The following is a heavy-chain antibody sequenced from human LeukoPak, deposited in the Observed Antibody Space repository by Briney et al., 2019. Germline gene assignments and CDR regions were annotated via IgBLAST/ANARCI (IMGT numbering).Heavy chain of an antibody. V-gene: IGHV3-30*02. CDR3: ARDGYNWWDFDY. Sequence: GGSLRLSCAASGFTFSSYGMHWVRQAPGKGLEWVAFIRYDGSNKYYADSVKGRFTISRDNSKNTLNLQMNSLRAEDTAVYYCARDGYNWWDFDYWGQGTLVTVSS. CDR1: GFTFSSYG. CDR2: IRYDGSNK. D-gene: IGHD5-24*01. J-gene: IGHJ4*02.